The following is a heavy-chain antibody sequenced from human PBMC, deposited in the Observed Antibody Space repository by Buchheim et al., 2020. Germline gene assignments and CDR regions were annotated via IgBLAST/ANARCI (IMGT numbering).Heavy chain of an antibody. Sequence: EVQLVESGGGLVQPGGSLRLSCAASGFTFSSYWMSWVRQAPGKGLEWVANIKQDGSEKYYVDSVKGRFTISRHNAKTSLYLQMNSLRAEDTAVYYCAREGPAYYYYYYGMDVWGQGTT. CDR1: GFTFSSYW. V-gene: IGHV3-7*03. J-gene: IGHJ6*02. CDR2: IKQDGSEK. CDR3: AREGPAYYYYYYGMDV.